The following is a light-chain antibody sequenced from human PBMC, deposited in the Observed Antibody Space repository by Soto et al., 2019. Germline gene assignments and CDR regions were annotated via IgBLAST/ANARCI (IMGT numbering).Light chain of an antibody. CDR2: GNS. CDR3: QSYDSALGLV. J-gene: IGLJ2*01. CDR1: SSNIGAGYD. V-gene: IGLV1-40*01. Sequence: QSVLTQPPSVSGAPGQRVTISCTGSSSNIGAGYDVHWYQQLPGTAPKLLIYGNSNRPSGVPDRFSGSKSGTSASLAITGLQAEDEADSYCQSYDSALGLVFGGGTKLTVL.